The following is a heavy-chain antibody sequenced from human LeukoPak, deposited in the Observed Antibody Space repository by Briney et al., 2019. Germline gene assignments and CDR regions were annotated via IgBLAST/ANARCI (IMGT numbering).Heavy chain of an antibody. CDR3: ASSYCSSTSCYESYAFDI. V-gene: IGHV1-18*01. J-gene: IGHJ3*02. D-gene: IGHD2-2*01. CDR1: GYTFTSYG. CDR2: ITTYNGNT. Sequence: GASVKVSCKASGYTFTSYGISWVRQAPGQGLEWMGWITTYNGNTNYAQKLQGRVTMTTDTSTSTAYMELSSLRSEDTAVYYCASSYCSSTSCYESYAFDIWGQGTMVTVSS.